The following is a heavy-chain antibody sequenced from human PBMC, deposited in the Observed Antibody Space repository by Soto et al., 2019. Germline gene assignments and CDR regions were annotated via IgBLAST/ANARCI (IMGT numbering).Heavy chain of an antibody. V-gene: IGHV3-23*01. CDR3: AKTGSSSSRYYYMDV. Sequence: SLRLYCAASGFTFSRYAMSWVRQAPGKGLEWVSAISGSGGSTYYADSVKGRFTISRDNSKNTLYLQMNSLRAEDTAVYYCAKTGSSSSRYYYMDVWGKGTTVTVSS. CDR1: GFTFSRYA. J-gene: IGHJ6*03. D-gene: IGHD6-6*01. CDR2: ISGSGGST.